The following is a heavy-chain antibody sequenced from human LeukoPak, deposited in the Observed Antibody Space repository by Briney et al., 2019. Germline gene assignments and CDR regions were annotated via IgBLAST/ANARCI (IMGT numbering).Heavy chain of an antibody. D-gene: IGHD5-18*01. V-gene: IGHV1-18*01. J-gene: IGHJ4*02. CDR3: ARVTAMVTGYFDY. CDR2: ISNDNGIT. Sequence: GASVKVSCKASGYSFTGYGINWVRQAPGQGLEWMGWISNDNGITNYAQQFQGRVTMDTETYTSTAYMELSSLRSEDTAVYYCARVTAMVTGYFDYWGQGTLVTVSS. CDR1: GYSFTGYG.